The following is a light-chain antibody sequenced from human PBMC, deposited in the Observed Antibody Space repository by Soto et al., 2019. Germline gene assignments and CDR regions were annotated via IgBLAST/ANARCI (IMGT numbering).Light chain of an antibody. V-gene: IGKV1-5*01. CDR1: QSVTTW. Sequence: GDSVTITLRASQSVTTWLAWYQQKPRKAHKLLIYDASSLESGVPSRFSGSGSGTQFTLTISSLQPDDFATYYGQQNYTTPEITFGQGTRLENK. J-gene: IGKJ5*01. CDR2: DAS. CDR3: QQNYTTPEIT.